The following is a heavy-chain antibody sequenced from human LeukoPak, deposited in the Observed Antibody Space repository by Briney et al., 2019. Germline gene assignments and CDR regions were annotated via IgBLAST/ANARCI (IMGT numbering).Heavy chain of an antibody. Sequence: GGSLRLSCAASGFTFSSYEMNWVRQAPGKGLEWVAYITSSSRIIYYADSVKGRFTISRGNAKNSLYLQMNSLRAEDTAVYYCASTGGYGSGTYDYYYFGMDVWGQGTTVTVSS. J-gene: IGHJ6*02. V-gene: IGHV3-48*03. CDR1: GFTFSSYE. D-gene: IGHD3-10*01. CDR3: ASTGGYGSGTYDYYYFGMDV. CDR2: ITSSSRII.